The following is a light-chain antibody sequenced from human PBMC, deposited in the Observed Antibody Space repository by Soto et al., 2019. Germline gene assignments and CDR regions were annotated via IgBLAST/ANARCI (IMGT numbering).Light chain of an antibody. CDR2: EVN. V-gene: IGLV2-8*01. J-gene: IGLJ1*01. CDR3: SSYAGSSNV. Sequence: QSALTQPPSASGSPGQSVAISCTGTSSDVGGYNYVSWYQQHPGKAPKLMIYEVNKRPSGVPDRFSGSKSGNTASLTVSGLPADDEDHYYCSSYAGSSNVFGTGTKGTVL. CDR1: SSDVGGYNY.